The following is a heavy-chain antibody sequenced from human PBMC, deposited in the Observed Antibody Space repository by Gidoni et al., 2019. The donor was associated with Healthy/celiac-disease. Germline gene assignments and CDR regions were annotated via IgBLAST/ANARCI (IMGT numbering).Heavy chain of an antibody. CDR2: IIPIFGTA. Sequence: KPYSSVKVSCKASGGTFSSYAISWVRQAPGRGLEWMGGIIPIFGTANYAQKFQGRVTITADESTSTAYMELSSLRSEDTAVYYCARGVMFGELFLGFDYWGQGTLVTVSS. D-gene: IGHD3-10*02. CDR1: GGTFSSYA. CDR3: ARGVMFGELFLGFDY. J-gene: IGHJ4*02. V-gene: IGHV1-69*01.